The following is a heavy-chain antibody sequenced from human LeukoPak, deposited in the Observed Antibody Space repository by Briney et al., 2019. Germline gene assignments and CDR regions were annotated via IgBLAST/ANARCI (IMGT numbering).Heavy chain of an antibody. V-gene: IGHV3-7*05. CDR1: LSTLSTYW. Sequence: GGSLRLSCAASLSTLSTYWMTWFRQTPGGGLEWVASLKQDGSDKYYVDSVKGRFPISRGNAGNSLYLRMNSLRAEDTAVYYCARETRGTVGSYWGQGTLVTVSS. CDR2: LKQDGSDK. D-gene: IGHD1-26*01. CDR3: ARETRGTVGSY. J-gene: IGHJ4*02.